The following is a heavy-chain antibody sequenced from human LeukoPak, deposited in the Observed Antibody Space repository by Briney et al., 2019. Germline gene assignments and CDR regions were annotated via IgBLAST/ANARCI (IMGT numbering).Heavy chain of an antibody. CDR1: GFSFKDAW. Sequence: GGSLRLSCAASGFSFKDAWMSRVRQAPGKGLEWVGRIKSTTDGATTDYAAPVKGRFTISRDDSRNTLYLQLNSLKTEDTALYYCTRIRGYSAYDFNYWGQGTLVTVSS. CDR2: IKSTTDGATT. J-gene: IGHJ4*02. V-gene: IGHV3-15*01. D-gene: IGHD5-12*01. CDR3: TRIRGYSAYDFNY.